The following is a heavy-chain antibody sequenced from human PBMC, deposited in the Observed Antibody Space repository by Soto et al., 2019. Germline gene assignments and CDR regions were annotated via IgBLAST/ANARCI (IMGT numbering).Heavy chain of an antibody. V-gene: IGHV1-18*04. CDR2: ISAYNGNT. Sequence: QVQLVQSGAEVKKPGASVKVSCKASGYTFTSYGISWVRQAPGQGLEWMGWISAYNGNTNYAQKLQGRVTMTTDTSTITAYMELRSLRADDPAVYYCARDEYCSGGSCYSSTYYRMDVWGQGTTVTVSS. CDR1: GYTFTSYG. J-gene: IGHJ6*02. CDR3: ARDEYCSGGSCYSSTYYRMDV. D-gene: IGHD2-15*01.